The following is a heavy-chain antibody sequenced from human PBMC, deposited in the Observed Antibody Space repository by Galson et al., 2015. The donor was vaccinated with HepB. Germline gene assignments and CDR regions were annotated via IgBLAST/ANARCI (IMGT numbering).Heavy chain of an antibody. CDR1: GFTFSSYA. Sequence: SLRLSCAASGFTFSSYAMHWVRQAPGKGLEWVALISYDGSNKYYADSVKGRFTISRDSSNNTLYLQMNSLRPEDTAVYYCAREERAMIVVAHDAFDIWGQGTMVTVSS. CDR3: AREERAMIVVAHDAFDI. CDR2: ISYDGSNK. J-gene: IGHJ3*02. V-gene: IGHV3-30-3*01. D-gene: IGHD3-22*01.